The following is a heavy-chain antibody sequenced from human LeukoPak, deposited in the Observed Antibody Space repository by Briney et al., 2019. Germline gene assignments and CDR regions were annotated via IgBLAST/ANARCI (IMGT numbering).Heavy chain of an antibody. Sequence: PGGSLRLSCAASGFRFDDYAMHWVRQAPGKGLEWVSGITWNSRDIGYADSVKGRFTISRDNGKNTLYLQMNSLRAEDTAVYYCARGGLTITMFGVPIIRNFDYWGQGTLVTVSS. J-gene: IGHJ4*02. V-gene: IGHV3-9*01. CDR1: GFRFDDYA. D-gene: IGHD3-3*01. CDR3: ARGGLTITMFGVPIIRNFDY. CDR2: ITWNSRDI.